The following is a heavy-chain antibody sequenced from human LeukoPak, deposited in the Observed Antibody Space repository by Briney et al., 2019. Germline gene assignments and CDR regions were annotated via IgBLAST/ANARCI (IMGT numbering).Heavy chain of an antibody. CDR3: ARGGTAEIKGDY. V-gene: IGHV3-48*04. D-gene: IGHD6-13*01. Sequence: GSLRLSCAASGFTFSSYSMNWVRQAPGKGLEWVSFILSSGKTIYYADSVKGRFTISRDNAKNSLYLQMNSLRAEDTAVYYCARGGTAEIKGDYWGQGILVTVSS. CDR2: ILSSGKTI. CDR1: GFTFSSYS. J-gene: IGHJ4*02.